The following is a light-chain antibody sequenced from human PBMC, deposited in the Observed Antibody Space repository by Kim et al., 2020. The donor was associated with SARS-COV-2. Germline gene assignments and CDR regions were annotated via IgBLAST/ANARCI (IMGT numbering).Light chain of an antibody. CDR1: NIGSQS. CDR2: YDS. V-gene: IGLV3-21*04. CDR3: QVWDSSSDHRV. J-gene: IGLJ3*02. Sequence: PGKTARVTCGGNNIGSQSVHWYQQKPGQAPVLVIYYDSDRPSGIPERFSGSNSGNTATLTISRVEAGDEADYYCQVWDSSSDHRVFGGGTQLTVL.